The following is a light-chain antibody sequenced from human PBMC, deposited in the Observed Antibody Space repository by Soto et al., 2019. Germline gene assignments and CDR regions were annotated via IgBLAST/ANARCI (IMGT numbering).Light chain of an antibody. CDR2: AAS. CDR1: QSVSNY. CDR3: QQRSNWPLT. Sequence: EIVLTQSPATLSLSPGEIATLSCRASQSVSNYLAWYQQKPGQAPRLLIYAASNRATGIPARFSGSGSRTDFTLTISSLELEDFAVYYCQQRSNWPLTFGPGTKVEIX. J-gene: IGKJ3*01. V-gene: IGKV3-11*01.